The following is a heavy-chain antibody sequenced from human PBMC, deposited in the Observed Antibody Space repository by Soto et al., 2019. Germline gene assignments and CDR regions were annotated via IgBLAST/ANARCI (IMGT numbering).Heavy chain of an antibody. V-gene: IGHV3-30-3*01. CDR3: ASGRDGGWSYYYYYGMDV. Sequence: GGSLRLSCAASGFSFLSYAIHLFRHSPVKGLEWVAVISYDGGNNYYANSVKGRFTISRDNSKNTLYLQMNSLMAEDTAVYYCASGRDGGWSYYYYYGMDVWGQGTTVTVSS. CDR1: GFSFLSYA. CDR2: ISYDGGNN. D-gene: IGHD6-19*01. J-gene: IGHJ6*02.